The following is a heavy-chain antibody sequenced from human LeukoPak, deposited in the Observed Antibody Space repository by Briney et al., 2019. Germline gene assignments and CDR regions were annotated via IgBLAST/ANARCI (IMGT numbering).Heavy chain of an antibody. CDR3: AKETKVGENPYYFYY. CDR2: LSWHSGSI. D-gene: IGHD1-26*01. V-gene: IGHV3-9*01. J-gene: IGHJ4*02. Sequence: GRSLRLSCVASGFKFKDYAMHWVRQAPGKGLEWVSGLSWHSGSIGYADSVKGRFIISRDNAKNSLYLEMNSLRPEDSALYYCAKETKVGENPYYFYYWGRGTLVTVSS. CDR1: GFKFKDYA.